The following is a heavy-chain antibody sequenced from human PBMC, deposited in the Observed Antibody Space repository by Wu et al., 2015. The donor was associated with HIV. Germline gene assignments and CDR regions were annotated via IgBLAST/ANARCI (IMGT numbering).Heavy chain of an antibody. CDR1: GYTFTGYY. V-gene: IGHV1-2*02. Sequence: QVKLVQSGAEVKKPGASVKVSCKTSGYTFTGYYVHWVRQVPGQGLEWMGWLTTYNGDTKFAQKFQGRVTMNTDTSISTVYMDLSNLNSDDTAMYYCARDNCSGGSCYVWDNWGQGTLVTVSS. J-gene: IGHJ4*02. CDR2: LTTYNGDT. CDR3: ARDNCSGGSCYVWDN. D-gene: IGHD2-15*01.